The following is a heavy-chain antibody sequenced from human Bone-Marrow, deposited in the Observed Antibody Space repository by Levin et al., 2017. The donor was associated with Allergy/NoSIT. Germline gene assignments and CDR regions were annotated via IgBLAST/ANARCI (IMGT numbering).Heavy chain of an antibody. V-gene: IGHV3-7*01. CDR3: ARDQFRRATIGARWFHP. CDR1: GFTFSNAW. CDR2: IKEDVSGT. J-gene: IGHJ5*02. D-gene: IGHD5-24*01. Sequence: GGSLRLSCAASGFTFSNAWMSWVRQAPGEGLEWVANIKEDVSGTYYVDSVKGRFTISRETATKSLWVQMNRLRVEDTAVYYCARDQFRRATIGARWFHPWGQGTLVTVSS.